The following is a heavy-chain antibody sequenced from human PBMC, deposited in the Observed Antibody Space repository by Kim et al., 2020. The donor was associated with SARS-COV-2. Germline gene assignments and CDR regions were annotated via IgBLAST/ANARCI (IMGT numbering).Heavy chain of an antibody. D-gene: IGHD2-8*02. V-gene: IGHV4-59*01. CDR3: ARDVEGSGWCIY. Sequence: SETLSLTCTVSGGSISSYYWSWIRQPPGKGLEWIGYISYSGSTNYNPYSKSRVTISAETYKNKFSLKLSSVTAADTAVSYCARDVEGSGWCIYWVQGTL. CDR1: GGSISSYY. J-gene: IGHJ4*02. CDR2: ISYSGST.